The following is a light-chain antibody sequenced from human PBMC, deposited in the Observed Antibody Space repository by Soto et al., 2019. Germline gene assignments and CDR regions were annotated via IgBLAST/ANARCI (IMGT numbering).Light chain of an antibody. V-gene: IGKV1-39*01. Sequence: DIQLTQSPSSLSASVGDRVTITCRASQTIDTYLNWYQHKPGTAPKVLIYAATYLQNGVPSRFSGTGSGADFTLTISSLQPEDFATYYCQQNFNFPRTFGQETKVDIK. CDR1: QTIDTY. CDR3: QQNFNFPRT. CDR2: AAT. J-gene: IGKJ1*01.